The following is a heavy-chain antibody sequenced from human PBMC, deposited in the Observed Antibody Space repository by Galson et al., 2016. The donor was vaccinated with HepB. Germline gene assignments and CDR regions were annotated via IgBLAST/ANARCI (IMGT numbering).Heavy chain of an antibody. CDR1: GDSISNVGRH. Sequence: SETLSLTCTVSGDSISNVGRHWGWFRQSPEMGLEYIGSIHSSGTSYYNPSLTSRVTVSADMSRNQFFLSLTSVTAADTAVYYCATGIVVAGRRYYYYMDVWGKGTSVTVSS. CDR3: ATGIVVAGRRYYYYMDV. CDR2: IHSSGTS. D-gene: IGHD6-19*01. J-gene: IGHJ6*03. V-gene: IGHV4-39*01.